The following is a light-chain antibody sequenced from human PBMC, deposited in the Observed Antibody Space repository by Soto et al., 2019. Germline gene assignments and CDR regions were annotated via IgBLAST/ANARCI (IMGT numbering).Light chain of an antibody. CDR1: QSVGGA. Sequence: EIVMPHSPATLSVSPGESATLSCRASQSVGGALAWYQQKPGQSPSLLIYGASTRATGIPARFSGSGSGTEFTLTISSLQSEDFAVYYCQQYSKCPRTLGQGTKVEIK. V-gene: IGKV3-15*01. CDR3: QQYSKCPRT. J-gene: IGKJ1*01. CDR2: GAS.